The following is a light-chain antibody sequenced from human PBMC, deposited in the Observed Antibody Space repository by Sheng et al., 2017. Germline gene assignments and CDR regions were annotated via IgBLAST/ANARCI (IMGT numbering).Light chain of an antibody. CDR3: QQYDSSRIFT. J-gene: IGKJ3*01. V-gene: IGKV4-1*01. CDR2: WYI. CDR1: QSVLYSSGNKYY. Sequence: DIVMTQSPDSLAVPLGERATINCKSSQSVLYSSGNKYYVAWFQQKPGQPPKLLIYWYINPGIRGPDRFSGSGSGTDFTLTISSLQAEDVAVYYCQQYDSSRIFTFGPGPKWTSN.